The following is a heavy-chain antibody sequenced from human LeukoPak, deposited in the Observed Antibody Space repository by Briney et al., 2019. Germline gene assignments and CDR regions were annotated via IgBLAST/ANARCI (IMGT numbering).Heavy chain of an antibody. J-gene: IGHJ4*02. V-gene: IGHV3-21*01. CDR1: GFAFSRYG. D-gene: IGHD4-11*01. CDR2: ITGSSNHA. CDR3: ARDLLNTGLDSFDY. Sequence: PGGSLRLSCAASGFAFSRYGMTWVRQAPGKGLEWVSSITGSSNHAYYADSLKGRFTISRDNAKNSLYLQMNSLRVEDTAIYYCARDLLNTGLDSFDYWGQGTLVTVSS.